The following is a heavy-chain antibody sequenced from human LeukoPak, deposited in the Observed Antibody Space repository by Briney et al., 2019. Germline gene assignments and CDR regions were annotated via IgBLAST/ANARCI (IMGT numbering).Heavy chain of an antibody. D-gene: IGHD5-18*01. CDR3: ARVWNSYGQKAPGY. V-gene: IGHV3-48*04. Sequence: PGGSLRLSCAASGSTFSSYSMNWVRQAPGKGLEWVSYISSSSSTIYYADSVKGRFTISRDNAKNSLYLQMNSLRAEDTAVYYCARVWNSYGQKAPGYWGQGTLVTVSS. CDR1: GSTFSSYS. CDR2: ISSSSSTI. J-gene: IGHJ4*02.